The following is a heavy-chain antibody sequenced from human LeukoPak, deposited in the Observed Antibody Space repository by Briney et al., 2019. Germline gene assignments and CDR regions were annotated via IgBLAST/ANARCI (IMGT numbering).Heavy chain of an antibody. D-gene: IGHD2-8*02. CDR3: ARDGGGVSSWVSH. Sequence: GESLKISCKRSGYSFSTYWISWVRQMPGKGLEWMGWFDPGDSFTKYKTSLKGHVTISADKSLSTVYLQWSSLKASDTAIYFCARDGGGVSSWVSHWGQGTLVTVSS. V-gene: IGHV5-10-1*01. CDR2: FDPGDSFT. CDR1: GYSFSTYW. J-gene: IGHJ4*02.